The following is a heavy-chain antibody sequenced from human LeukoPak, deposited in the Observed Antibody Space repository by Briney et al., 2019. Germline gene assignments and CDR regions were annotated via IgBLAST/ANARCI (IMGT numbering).Heavy chain of an antibody. J-gene: IGHJ4*02. CDR3: AKVGGSGRPLDY. Sequence: PGGSLRLSCAASGFPFDDYAVHWVRGAPGKGLEWVPGISWNSGTIGYADSVKGRFTISRDSAKKSLYLQMNSLRAEDTALYYCAKVGGSGRPLDYWGQGTLVTVSS. D-gene: IGHD3-10*01. CDR2: ISWNSGTI. CDR1: GFPFDDYA. V-gene: IGHV3-9*01.